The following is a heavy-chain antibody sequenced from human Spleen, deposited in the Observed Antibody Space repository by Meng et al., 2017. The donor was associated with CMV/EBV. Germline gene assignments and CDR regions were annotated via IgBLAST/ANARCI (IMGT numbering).Heavy chain of an antibody. V-gene: IGHV4-61*03. CDR3: ARGGGYFDY. CDR2: IYYRGNT. Sequence: LTCTVSAGSVRSGRYYWSWIRQPPGKGLEWVGSIYYRGNTTYNPSLKSRVTISRDISRNHFSLKLSSVTAADTAVYFCARGGGYFDYWGQGTLVTVSS. J-gene: IGHJ4*02. D-gene: IGHD3-16*01. CDR1: AGSVRSGRYY.